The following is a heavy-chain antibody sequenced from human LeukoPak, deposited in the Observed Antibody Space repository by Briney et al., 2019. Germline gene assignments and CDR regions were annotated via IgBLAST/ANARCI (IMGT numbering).Heavy chain of an antibody. J-gene: IGHJ6*02. V-gene: IGHV1-18*01. Sequence: ASVKVSCKASGYTFTSYGISWVRQAPGQGLEWMGWISAYNGNTNYAQKLQGRVTMTTDTSTSTAYMELRSLRSDDTAVYYCARIRSSSPYYYYGMDVWGRGTTVTVSS. D-gene: IGHD1-26*01. CDR3: ARIRSSSPYYYYGMDV. CDR1: GYTFTSYG. CDR2: ISAYNGNT.